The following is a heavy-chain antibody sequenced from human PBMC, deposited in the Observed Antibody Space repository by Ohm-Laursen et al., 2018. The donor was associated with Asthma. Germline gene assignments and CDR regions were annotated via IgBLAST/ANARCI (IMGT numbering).Heavy chain of an antibody. V-gene: IGHV3-30*03. CDR1: GFTFSSYG. CDR2: ISYDGSNK. CDR3: ARDEEMATIYYYYGMDV. Sequence: SLRLSCAAYGFTFSSYGMHWVRQAPGKGLEWVAVISYDGSNKYYADSVKGRFTISRDNSKNTLYLQMNSLRAEDTAVYYCARDEEMATIYYYYGMDVWGQGTTVTVSS. J-gene: IGHJ6*02. D-gene: IGHD5-24*01.